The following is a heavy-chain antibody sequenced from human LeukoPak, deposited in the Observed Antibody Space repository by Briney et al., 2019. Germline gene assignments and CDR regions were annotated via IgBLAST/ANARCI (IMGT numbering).Heavy chain of an antibody. J-gene: IGHJ4*02. CDR3: VRLVAVPDAYFDY. CDR1: GFTFSRYW. Sequence: GGSLRLSCAASGFTFSRYWMHWVRQAPGKGLVWVSRIKSDGNSTAYADSVKGRFTISRDNAKNTLYLQMNSLRAEDTAVYYCVRLVAVPDAYFDYWGQGTLVTVSS. V-gene: IGHV3-74*01. D-gene: IGHD2-2*01. CDR2: IKSDGNST.